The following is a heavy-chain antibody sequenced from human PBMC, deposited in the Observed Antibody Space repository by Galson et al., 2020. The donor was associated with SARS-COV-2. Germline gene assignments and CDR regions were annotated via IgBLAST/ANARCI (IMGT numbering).Heavy chain of an antibody. CDR2: LGGSSDVI. CDR1: GSTFSTSS. Sequence: GGSLTLSCVASGSTFSTSSMRWVRHAPGKGLKWLSYLGGSSDVIKYADSVKGRFTLSRDNAKNLLYLQKNSLRDEDTAVYYCAGWSIRFWGQGTLVTVSS. V-gene: IGHV3-48*02. CDR3: AGWSIRF. J-gene: IGHJ4*02. D-gene: IGHD6-19*01.